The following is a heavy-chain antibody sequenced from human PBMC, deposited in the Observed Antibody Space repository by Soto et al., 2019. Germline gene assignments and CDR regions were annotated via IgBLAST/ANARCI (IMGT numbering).Heavy chain of an antibody. V-gene: IGHV1-18*01. CDR2: ISAYNGNT. CDR3: ARVVAVAGTATAAFDI. J-gene: IGHJ3*02. D-gene: IGHD6-19*01. CDR1: GYTFTSYG. Sequence: ASVKVSCKASGYTFTSYGISWVRQAPGQGLEWMGWISAYNGNTNYAQKLQGRVTMTTDTSTSTAYMELRSLRSDDTAAYYCARVVAVAGTATAAFDIWGQRKMLPVSS.